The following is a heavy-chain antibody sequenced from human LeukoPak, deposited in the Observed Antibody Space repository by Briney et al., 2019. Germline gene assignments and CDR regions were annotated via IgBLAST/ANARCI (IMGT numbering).Heavy chain of an antibody. CDR1: GYTFTSYA. Sequence: ASVKVSCKASGYTFTSYAMNWVRQAPGQGLEWMGWIDTNTGNPTYAQGFTGRFVFSLDTSVSTAYLQISSLKAEDTAVYYCARDKKMIAAAARYYYYYMDVWGKGTTVTVSS. J-gene: IGHJ6*03. D-gene: IGHD6-13*01. CDR3: ARDKKMIAAAARYYYYYMDV. CDR2: IDTNTGNP. V-gene: IGHV7-4-1*02.